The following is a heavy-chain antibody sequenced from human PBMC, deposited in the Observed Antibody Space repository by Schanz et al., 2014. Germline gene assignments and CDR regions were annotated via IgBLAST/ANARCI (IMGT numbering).Heavy chain of an antibody. CDR1: GYTFTSYG. Sequence: QVQLVQSGAEVKKPGASVKVSCKASGYTFTSYGISWVRQAPGQGLEWMGWISPYNGNTNYAQKLQGRVTMTADTSTSTAYIELHILTSEDTAVYYCAKSKSQLPLFDYWGQGTLVAVSS. D-gene: IGHD2-21*01. J-gene: IGHJ4*02. CDR3: AKSKSQLPLFDY. CDR2: ISPYNGNT. V-gene: IGHV1-18*01.